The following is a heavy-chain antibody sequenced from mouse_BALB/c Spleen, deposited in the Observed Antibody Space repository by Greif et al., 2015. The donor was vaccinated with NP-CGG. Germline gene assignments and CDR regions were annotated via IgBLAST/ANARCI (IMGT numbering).Heavy chain of an antibody. Sequence: VQLQESGAELVKPGASVKLSCKASGYTFTAYYMYWAKQRPGQGLEWIGEINPSNGGTNFNEKFKSKATLTVDKSSSTAYMQLSSLTSEDSAVYYCTRYNYYYCREPHYCAMDYWGQGTSVTVSS. CDR1: GYTFTAYY. CDR2: INPSNGGT. V-gene: IGHV1S81*02. D-gene: IGHD1-1*01. J-gene: IGHJ4*01. CDR3: TRYNYYYCREPHYCAMDY.